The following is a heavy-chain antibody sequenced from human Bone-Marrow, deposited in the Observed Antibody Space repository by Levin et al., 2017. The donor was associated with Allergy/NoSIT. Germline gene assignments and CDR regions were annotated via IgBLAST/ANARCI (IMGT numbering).Heavy chain of an antibody. CDR2: TNWDGGSP. J-gene: IGHJ4*02. V-gene: IGHV3-43D*03. CDR3: AKGGISESYLDT. CDR1: GFKFDNYV. D-gene: IGHD1-26*01. Sequence: GGSLRLSCEGSGFKFDNYVMFWVRQAPGKGLEWVALTNWDGGSPYYADSVKGRFTISRDNSKNFVYLDMSSLRPEDTALYFCAKGGISESYLDTWGQGTLVTVSS.